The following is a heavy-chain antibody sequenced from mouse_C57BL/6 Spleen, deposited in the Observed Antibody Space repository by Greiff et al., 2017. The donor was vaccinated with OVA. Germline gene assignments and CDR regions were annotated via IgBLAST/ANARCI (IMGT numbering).Heavy chain of an antibody. D-gene: IGHD1-1*01. V-gene: IGHV1-15*01. CDR1: GYTFTDYE. Sequence: QVQLKQSGAELVRPGASVTLSCKASGYTFTDYEMHWVKQTPVHGLEWIGAIDPETGGTAYNQKFKGKAILTADKSSSTAYMELRSLTSEDSAVYYCTIYYYGSSFAYWGQGTLVTVSA. CDR2: IDPETGGT. CDR3: TIYYYGSSFAY. J-gene: IGHJ3*01.